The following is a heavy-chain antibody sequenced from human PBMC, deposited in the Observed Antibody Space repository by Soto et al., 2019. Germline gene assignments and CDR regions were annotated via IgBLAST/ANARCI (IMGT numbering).Heavy chain of an antibody. CDR2: IKQDGSEK. V-gene: IGHV3-7*01. D-gene: IGHD7-27*01. CDR3: ASRGWGYYYYGMDV. J-gene: IGHJ6*02. Sequence: VRQAPGKGLEWVANIKQDGSEKYYVDSVKGRFTISRDNAKNSLYLQMNSLRAEDTAAYYCASRGWGYYYYGMDVWGQGTTVTVSS.